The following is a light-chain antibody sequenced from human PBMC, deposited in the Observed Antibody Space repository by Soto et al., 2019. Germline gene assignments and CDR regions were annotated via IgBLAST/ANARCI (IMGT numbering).Light chain of an antibody. CDR2: KAT. CDR3: QQYNDYQYT. CDR1: QSITTW. Sequence: DIQMTHSPSTLSASVGDRVTITCRASQSITTWLAWYQQKPGKAPKLLIYKATNLQSGVPSRFSGSGSGTEFSLTISSLQPEDFAIYYCQQYNDYQYTFGQGTKLEIK. V-gene: IGKV1-5*03. J-gene: IGKJ2*01.